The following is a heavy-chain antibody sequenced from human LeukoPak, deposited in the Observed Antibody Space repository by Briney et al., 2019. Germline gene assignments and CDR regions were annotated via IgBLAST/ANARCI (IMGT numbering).Heavy chain of an antibody. J-gene: IGHJ4*02. V-gene: IGHV3-21*01. CDR2: ISSSSSYI. CDR3: ARDPDEPAETPQNDY. CDR1: GFTFSSYS. Sequence: GGSLRLSCAASGFTFSSYSMNWVRQAPGKGLEWVSSISSSSSYIYYADSVKGRFTISRDNAKNSLYLQMNSLRAEDTAVYYCARDPDEPAETPQNDYWAREPWSPSPQ. D-gene: IGHD6-25*01.